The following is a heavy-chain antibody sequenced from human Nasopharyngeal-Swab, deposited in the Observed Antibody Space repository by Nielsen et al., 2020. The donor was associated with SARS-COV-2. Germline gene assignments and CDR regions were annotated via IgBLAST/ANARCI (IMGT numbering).Heavy chain of an antibody. Sequence: SVKVSCKASGGIFGSYAVSWVRQAPGQGLEWMGRIIFMVVVANYAQTFQGRVTITADKSTSTAYMELSSLRSEDTAVYYCARDGDCIRTSCYGYYYGMDVWGQGTTVTVSS. J-gene: IGHJ6*02. D-gene: IGHD2-2*01. CDR3: ARDGDCIRTSCYGYYYGMDV. V-gene: IGHV1-69*04. CDR2: IIFMVVVA. CDR1: GGIFGSYA.